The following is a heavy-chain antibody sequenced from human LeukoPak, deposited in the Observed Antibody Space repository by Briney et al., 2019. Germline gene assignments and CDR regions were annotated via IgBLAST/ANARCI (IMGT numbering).Heavy chain of an antibody. Sequence: GSLRLSCAASGFPFSSYSMNWVRQAPGKGLEWVSYISSSSSTIYYADSVKGRFTISRDNAKNSLYLQMNSLRAEDTAVYYCARGVDYVWGSYDYWGQGTLVTVSS. CDR3: ARGVDYVWGSYDY. J-gene: IGHJ4*02. V-gene: IGHV3-48*04. CDR2: ISSSSSTI. D-gene: IGHD3-16*01. CDR1: GFPFSSYS.